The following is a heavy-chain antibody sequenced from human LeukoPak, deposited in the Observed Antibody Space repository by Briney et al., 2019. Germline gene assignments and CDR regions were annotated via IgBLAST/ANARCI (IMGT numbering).Heavy chain of an antibody. J-gene: IGHJ4*02. CDR2: IKQDGSEK. D-gene: IGHD7-27*01. CDR1: GFTFSSYW. CDR3: AKDGDSSSFDY. V-gene: IGHV3-7*03. Sequence: PGGSLRLSCAASGFTFSSYWMSWVRQAPGKGLEWVANIKQDGSEKYYVDSVKGRFTISRDNAKNSVSLQMNSLRAEDTAVYYCAKDGDSSSFDYWGQGTLVTVSS.